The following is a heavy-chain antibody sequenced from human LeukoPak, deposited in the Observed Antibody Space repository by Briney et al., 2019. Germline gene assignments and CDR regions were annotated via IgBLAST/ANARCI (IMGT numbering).Heavy chain of an antibody. CDR2: ISAYNGNT. Sequence: ASVMVSCKASGYTFTSYGISWVRQAPGQGLEWMGWISAYNGNTNYAQKLQGRVTMTTDTSTSTAYMELGSLRSDDTAVYYCARMGADFWSGYYTEGGGFDCWGQGTLVTVSS. CDR3: ARMGADFWSGYYTEGGGFDC. D-gene: IGHD3-3*01. J-gene: IGHJ4*02. CDR1: GYTFTSYG. V-gene: IGHV1-18*01.